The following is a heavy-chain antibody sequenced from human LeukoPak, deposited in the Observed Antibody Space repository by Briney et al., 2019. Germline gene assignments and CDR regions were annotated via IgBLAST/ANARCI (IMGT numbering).Heavy chain of an antibody. CDR2: ISYDGSNK. CDR1: GFTFSSYA. V-gene: IGHV3-30-3*01. J-gene: IGHJ6*02. D-gene: IGHD3-10*01. CDR3: ARGMNAGQTWSYSNYYYYGMDV. Sequence: GGSLRLSCAASGFTFSSYAMHWVRQAPGKGLEWVAVISYDGSNKYYADSVKGRFTISRDDSKNTLYLQMNSLRAEDTAVYYCARGMNAGQTWSYSNYYYYGMDVWGQGTTVTVSS.